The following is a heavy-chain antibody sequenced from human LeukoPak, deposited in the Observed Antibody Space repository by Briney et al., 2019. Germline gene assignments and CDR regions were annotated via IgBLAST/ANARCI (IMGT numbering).Heavy chain of an antibody. D-gene: IGHD7-27*01. CDR1: GFTFSSYS. J-gene: IGHJ4*02. Sequence: PGGSLRLSCAASGFTFSSYSMNWVRQAPGKGLEWVLAVSGSGGTTHYADSVMGRFTISRDNSKNTVFLQMNSLRAEDTAVYYCAKDRLTSRGTKLGYWGQGTLVTVSS. CDR2: VSGSGGTT. V-gene: IGHV3-23*01. CDR3: AKDRLTSRGTKLGY.